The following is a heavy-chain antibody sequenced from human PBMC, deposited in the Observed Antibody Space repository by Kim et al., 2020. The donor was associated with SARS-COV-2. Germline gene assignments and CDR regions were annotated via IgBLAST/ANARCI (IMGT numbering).Heavy chain of an antibody. V-gene: IGHV1-46*01. J-gene: IGHJ5*02. CDR1: GYTFTSYY. CDR2: INPSGGST. CDR3: AREWDRGMIAVAGTDHNWIDP. D-gene: IGHD6-19*01. Sequence: ASVKVSCKASGYTFTSYYMHWVRQAPGQGLEWMGIINPSGGSTSYAQKFQGRVTMTRDTSTSTVYMELSSLRSEDTAVYYCAREWDRGMIAVAGTDHNWIDPWGQGTLVTVSS.